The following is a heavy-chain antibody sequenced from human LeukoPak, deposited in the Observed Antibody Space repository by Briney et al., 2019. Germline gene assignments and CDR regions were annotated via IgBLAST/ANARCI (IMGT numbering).Heavy chain of an antibody. CDR1: GFTFSSYS. V-gene: IGHV3-21*04. CDR3: AKARTHDYTNYNY. Sequence: GGSLRLSCAASGFTFSSYSMNWVRQAPGKGLEWVSSISGSNSYIYYADSMKGRFTISRDNSKNTLYLQMNSLRAEDTAIYYCAKARTHDYTNYNYWGQGTLVTVSS. J-gene: IGHJ4*02. CDR2: ISGSNSYI. D-gene: IGHD4-11*01.